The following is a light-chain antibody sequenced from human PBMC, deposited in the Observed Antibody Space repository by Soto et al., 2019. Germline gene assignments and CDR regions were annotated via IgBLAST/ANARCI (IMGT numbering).Light chain of an antibody. J-gene: IGKJ1*01. CDR1: QSIRRW. V-gene: IGKV1-5*01. CDR2: DVS. Sequence: DIQMTQSPSTLSASVGDRVTITCRASQSIRRWLAWYQQKPGKAPRLLIYDVSTLESGVPSRFSGSGSGTEFSLTIKSLEPDDFATYYCQQYNSYSWTFGQGTKVDNK. CDR3: QQYNSYSWT.